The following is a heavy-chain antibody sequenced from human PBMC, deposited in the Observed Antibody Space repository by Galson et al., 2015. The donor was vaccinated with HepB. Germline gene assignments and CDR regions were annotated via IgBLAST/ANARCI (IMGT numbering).Heavy chain of an antibody. CDR2: IIPIFGTA. CDR3: ARDRGSSWYDYYGMDV. J-gene: IGHJ6*02. CDR1: GGTFSSYA. D-gene: IGHD6-13*01. Sequence: SVKVSCKASGGTFSSYAISWVRQAPGQGLEWMGGIIPIFGTANYAQKFQGRVTITADKSTSTAYMELSSLRSEDTAVYYCARDRGSSWYDYYGMDVWGQGTTVTVSS. V-gene: IGHV1-69*06.